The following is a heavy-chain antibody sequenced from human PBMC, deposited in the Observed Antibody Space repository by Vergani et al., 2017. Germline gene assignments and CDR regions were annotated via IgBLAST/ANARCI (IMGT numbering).Heavy chain of an antibody. V-gene: IGHV3-11*01. D-gene: IGHD5-24*01. CDR1: GFSFSDHY. J-gene: IGHJ3*02. Sequence: QVQLVESGGGLVKPGGSLRLSCAASGFSFSDHYMTWIRQAPGKGLEWVSYMSNSGNTIEYADSVKGRFSISRDNAKSSLFLQMDSLRAEDTAVYYCARDHRDYNNYPGTFDSWGQGSMVTVSS. CDR2: MSNSGNTI. CDR3: ARDHRDYNNYPGTFDS.